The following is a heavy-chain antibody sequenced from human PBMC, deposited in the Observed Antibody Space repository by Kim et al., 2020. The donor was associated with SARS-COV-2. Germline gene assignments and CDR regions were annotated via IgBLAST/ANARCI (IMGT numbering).Heavy chain of an antibody. CDR1: GGTFSSYA. CDR2: IIPIFGTA. J-gene: IGHJ6*03. CDR3: AGLWFRELFPGYYYMDV. Sequence: SVKVSCKASGGTFSSYAISWVRQAPGQGLEWMGGIIPIFGTANYAQKFQGRVTIIADESTSTAYMELSSLRSEDTAVYYCAGLWFRELFPGYYYMDVWGQGTTVTVSS. D-gene: IGHD3-10*01. V-gene: IGHV1-69*13.